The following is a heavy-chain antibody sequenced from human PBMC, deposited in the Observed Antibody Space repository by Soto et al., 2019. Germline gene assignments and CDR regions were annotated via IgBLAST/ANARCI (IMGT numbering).Heavy chain of an antibody. CDR1: GGSISSYY. Sequence: SETLSLTCTVSGGSISSYYWSWIRQPPGKGLEWIGYIYYSGSTNYNPSLKSRVTISVDTSKNQFSLKLSSVTAADTAVYYCARHRKQWPGRHDAFDIWGQGTMVTVSS. V-gene: IGHV4-59*08. CDR3: ARHRKQWPGRHDAFDI. CDR2: IYYSGST. D-gene: IGHD6-19*01. J-gene: IGHJ3*02.